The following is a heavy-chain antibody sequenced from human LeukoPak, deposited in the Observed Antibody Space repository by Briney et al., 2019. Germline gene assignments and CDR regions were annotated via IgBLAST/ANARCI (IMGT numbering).Heavy chain of an antibody. V-gene: IGHV4-59*01. CDR2: IYYSGST. Sequence: PSETLSLTCTVSGGSISSYYWSWIRQPPGKGLEWIGYIYYSGSTNYNPSLKSRVTISADTSKNQFSLKLSSVTAADMAVYYCARALVGAWYYFDYWGQGTLVTVSS. J-gene: IGHJ4*02. D-gene: IGHD1-26*01. CDR3: ARALVGAWYYFDY. CDR1: GGSISSYY.